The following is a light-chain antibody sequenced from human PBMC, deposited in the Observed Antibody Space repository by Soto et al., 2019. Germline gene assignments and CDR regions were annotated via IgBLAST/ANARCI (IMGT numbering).Light chain of an antibody. CDR1: QSVTSNY. CDR3: QQYDSSPRYT. CDR2: YAS. V-gene: IGKV3-20*01. Sequence: EIVLTQSPGTLSLSPGERATLSCRASQSVTSNYLAWYQQKPGQAPRLIIYYASIRATGIPDRFSGSGSGTDFTLTISTLEPEDFAVYYCQQYDSSPRYTFGQGTKLEIK. J-gene: IGKJ2*01.